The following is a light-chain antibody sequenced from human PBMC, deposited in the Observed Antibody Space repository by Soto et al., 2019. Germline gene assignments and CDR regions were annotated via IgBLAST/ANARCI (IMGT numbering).Light chain of an antibody. V-gene: IGKV1-5*01. CDR2: DAS. CDR1: QSISSW. J-gene: IGKJ1*01. CDR3: QEYTTYSRT. Sequence: DIQMTQSPSTPSAYIGDRVTITCRASQSISSWLAWYQQKPGKAPKVLIYDASTLESGVPSRFSGGGSGTEFTLTITSLQPDYFATYYCQEYTTYSRTFGQGTRVDIK.